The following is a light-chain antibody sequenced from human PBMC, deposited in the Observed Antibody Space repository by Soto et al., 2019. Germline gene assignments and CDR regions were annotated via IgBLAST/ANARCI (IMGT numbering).Light chain of an antibody. CDR1: SSDVGGYNY. CDR3: SSFTNTITRYA. Sequence: QSALTQPRSVSGSPGQSVTISCTGTSSDVGGYNYVSWYQQHPGKAPKLIIYEVSYRPSGVSNRFSGSKSGDTASLTISGLQAEDEADYYCSSFTNTITRYAFGTGTKLTVL. J-gene: IGLJ1*01. V-gene: IGLV2-14*01. CDR2: EVS.